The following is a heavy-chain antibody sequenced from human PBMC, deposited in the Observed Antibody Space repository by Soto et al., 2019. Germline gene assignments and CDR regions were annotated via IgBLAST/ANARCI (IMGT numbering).Heavy chain of an antibody. CDR1: GGSISSGGYY. CDR2: IYYSGST. D-gene: IGHD1-26*01. CDR3: ARVGLVTLSYYYYMDV. Sequence: QVQLQESGPGLVKPSQTLSLTCTVSGGSISSGGYYWSWIRQHPGKGLEWIGYIYYSGSTYYNPSLKSRVTISVDTSKNQFSLKLSSVTAADTAVYYCARVGLVTLSYYYYMDVWGKGTTVTVSS. V-gene: IGHV4-31*03. J-gene: IGHJ6*03.